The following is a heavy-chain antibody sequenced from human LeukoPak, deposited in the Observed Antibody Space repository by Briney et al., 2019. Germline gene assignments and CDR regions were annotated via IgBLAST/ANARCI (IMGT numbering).Heavy chain of an antibody. CDR2: INNADVYA. CDR3: TRGTAAAPLDY. D-gene: IGHD6-13*01. J-gene: IGHJ4*02. V-gene: IGHV3-11*03. Sequence: GRSLRLSCAASGFTFSDYYMSWIRQAPGKGLEWISYINNADVYANYADSVKGRFTISRDTAKNSLYLQMNSLRADDTAVYYCTRGTAAAPLDYWGQGTLVTVSS. CDR1: GFTFSDYY.